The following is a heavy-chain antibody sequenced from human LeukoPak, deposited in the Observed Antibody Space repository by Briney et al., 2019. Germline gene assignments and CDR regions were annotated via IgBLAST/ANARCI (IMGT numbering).Heavy chain of an antibody. J-gene: IGHJ3*02. V-gene: IGHV3-48*01. CDR3: ARGNYDFWSGYDDAFDI. CDR2: FSSSSSTI. D-gene: IGHD3-3*01. CDR1: GFIFSSYS. Sequence: GGSQRLSCGASGFIFSSYSMNWVREAPGKGVVWLSYFSSSSSTIYYADSVEGRFTIPRDNAKNSLYLQINSLRAEDTTVYYCARGNYDFWSGYDDAFDIWGQGTMVTVSS.